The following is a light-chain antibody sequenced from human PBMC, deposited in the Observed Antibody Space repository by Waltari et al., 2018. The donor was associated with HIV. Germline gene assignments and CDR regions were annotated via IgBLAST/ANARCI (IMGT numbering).Light chain of an antibody. Sequence: QSVLTQPPSASEIPGQRVTISCTGGNSNAGSNYVSWYQQVPGTAPKLLVYRDSQRQSGVPDRFTGSKSGTSASLAISGLRSEDEADYYCATWDDSLNGVLFGGGTKLTVL. V-gene: IGLV1-47*01. CDR2: RDS. CDR1: NSNAGSNY. CDR3: ATWDDSLNGVL. J-gene: IGLJ2*01.